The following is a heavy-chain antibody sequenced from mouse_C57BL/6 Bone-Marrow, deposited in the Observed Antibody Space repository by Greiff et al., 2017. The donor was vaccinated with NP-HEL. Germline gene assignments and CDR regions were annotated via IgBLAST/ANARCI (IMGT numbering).Heavy chain of an antibody. D-gene: IGHD2-2*01. CDR3: VRGGVTTGYCYFDV. CDR1: GFTFNTYA. V-gene: IGHV10-3*01. J-gene: IGHJ1*03. CDR2: IRSKSSNYAT. Sequence: EVKLVESGGGLVQPKGSLKLSCAASGFTFNTYAMHWVRQAPGKGLEWVARIRSKSSNYATYYADSVKDRFTISRDDSQSMLYLQMNNLKTEDTAMYYCVRGGVTTGYCYFDVWGTGTTVTVSS.